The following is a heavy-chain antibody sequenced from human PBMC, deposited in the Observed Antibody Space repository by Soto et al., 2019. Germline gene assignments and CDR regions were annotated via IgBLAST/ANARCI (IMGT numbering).Heavy chain of an antibody. Sequence: GGSLRLSCAASGFTFSSYSMNWVRQAPGKGLEWVSYISSSSSTIYYADSVKGRFTISRDNAKNSLYLQMNSLRDEDTAVYYCARALFGAAIYYYYGMDVWGQGTTVTVSS. J-gene: IGHJ6*02. D-gene: IGHD3-16*01. V-gene: IGHV3-48*02. CDR1: GFTFSSYS. CDR2: ISSSSSTI. CDR3: ARALFGAAIYYYYGMDV.